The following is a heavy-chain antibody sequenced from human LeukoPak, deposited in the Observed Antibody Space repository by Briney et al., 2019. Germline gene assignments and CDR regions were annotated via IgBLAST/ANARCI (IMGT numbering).Heavy chain of an antibody. CDR3: ARTGSLTTVTTLGAFDI. D-gene: IGHD4-17*01. V-gene: IGHV3-72*01. CDR1: GFTFSDHY. J-gene: IGHJ3*02. Sequence: GGSLRLSCAASGFTFSDHYMDWVRQAPGKGLEWVGRTRNQANSYTTEYAASVKGRFTISRDDSKNSLYLQMNSLKTEDTAVYYCARTGSLTTVTTLGAFDIWGQGTMVTVSS. CDR2: TRNQANSYTT.